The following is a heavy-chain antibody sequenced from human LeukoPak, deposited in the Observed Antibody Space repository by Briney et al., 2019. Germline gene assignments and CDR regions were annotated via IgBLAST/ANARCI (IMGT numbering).Heavy chain of an antibody. V-gene: IGHV4-34*01. CDR2: INHSGST. CDR3: ARGRSMYYDFWSGYYTSPYYYYYMDV. CDR1: GGSISSYY. J-gene: IGHJ6*03. Sequence: SETLSLTCTVSGGSISSYYCSWIRQPPGKGLEWIGEINHSGSTNYNPSLKSRVTISVDTSKNQFSLKLSSVTAADTAVYYCARGRSMYYDFWSGYYTSPYYYYYMDVWGKGTTVTVSS. D-gene: IGHD3-3*01.